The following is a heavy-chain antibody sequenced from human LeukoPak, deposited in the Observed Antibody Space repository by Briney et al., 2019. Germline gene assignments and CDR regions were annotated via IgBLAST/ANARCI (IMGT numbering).Heavy chain of an antibody. Sequence: SETLSLTCTVSGYSISSGYYWGWIRQPPGKGLEWIGSIYHSGSTYYNPSLKSRVTISVDTSKNQFSLKLSSVTAADTAVYYCAAEAYMLRYFDLSWIWGQGTLVTVSS. D-gene: IGHD3-9*01. CDR1: GYSISSGYY. CDR2: IYHSGST. V-gene: IGHV4-38-2*02. CDR3: AAEAYMLRYFDLSWI. J-gene: IGHJ4*02.